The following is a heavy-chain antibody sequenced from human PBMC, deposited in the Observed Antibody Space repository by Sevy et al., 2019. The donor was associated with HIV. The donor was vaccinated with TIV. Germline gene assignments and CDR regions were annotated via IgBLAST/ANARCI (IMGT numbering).Heavy chain of an antibody. Sequence: ASVKVSCKASGYTFTSYYMHWVRQAPGQGLEWMGIINPSGGSTSYAQTFQGRVTMTRDTSTSTVYMELSSLRSEDTAVYYCARGEVVVVVPATPPDYWGQGTLVTVSS. J-gene: IGHJ4*02. CDR2: INPSGGST. V-gene: IGHV1-46*03. D-gene: IGHD2-2*01. CDR3: ARGEVVVVVPATPPDY. CDR1: GYTFTSYY.